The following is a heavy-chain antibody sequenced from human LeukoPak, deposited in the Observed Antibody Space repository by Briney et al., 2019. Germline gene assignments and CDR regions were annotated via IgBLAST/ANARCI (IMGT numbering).Heavy chain of an antibody. CDR1: GYTFTSYG. J-gene: IGHJ6*02. CDR3: ARVPIAVTGTRGYYYYGMDV. D-gene: IGHD6-19*01. V-gene: IGHV1-18*01. CDR2: ISAYNGNT. Sequence: ASVKVSCKASGYTFTSYGISWVRQAPGQGLEWMGWISAYNGNTNYAQKLQGRVTMTTDTSTSTAYMELRSLRSDDTAVYYCARVPIAVTGTRGYYYYGMDVWGQGTTVTVSS.